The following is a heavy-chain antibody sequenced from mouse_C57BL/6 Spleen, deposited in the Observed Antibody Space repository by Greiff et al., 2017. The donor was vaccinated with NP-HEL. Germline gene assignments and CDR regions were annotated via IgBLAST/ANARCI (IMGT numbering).Heavy chain of an antibody. CDR3: ARRSPYYYGSSGYYAMDY. V-gene: IGHV1-69*01. CDR2: IDPSDSYT. D-gene: IGHD1-1*01. Sequence: QVQLKQPGAELVMPGASVKLSCKASGYTFTSYWMHWVKQRPGQGLEWIGEIDPSDSYTNYNQKFKGKSTLTVDKSSSTAYMQLSSLTSEDSAVYYCARRSPYYYGSSGYYAMDYWGQGTSVTVSS. J-gene: IGHJ4*01. CDR1: GYTFTSYW.